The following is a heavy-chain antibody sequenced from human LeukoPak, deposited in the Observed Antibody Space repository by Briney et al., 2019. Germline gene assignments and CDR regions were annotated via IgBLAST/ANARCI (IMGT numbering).Heavy chain of an antibody. CDR3: ARASSWVDWFDP. CDR2: IYSSGSA. J-gene: IGHJ5*02. Sequence: SETLSLTCTVSGGSINNYYWNWIRQPAGKGLEWIGLIYSSGSANYNPSLKSRVTMSVDTSKNQFSLKLSSVTAADTAVYYCARASSWVDWFDPWGQGTLVTVSS. D-gene: IGHD6-13*01. V-gene: IGHV4-4*07. CDR1: GGSINNYY.